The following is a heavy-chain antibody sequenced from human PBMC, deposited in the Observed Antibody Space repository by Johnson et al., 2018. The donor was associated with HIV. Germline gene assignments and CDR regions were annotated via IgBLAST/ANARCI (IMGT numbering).Heavy chain of an antibody. CDR2: INWNGATP. D-gene: IGHD3-9*01. CDR1: GFTFDEYD. CDR3: AREEGTDILTRGDAFDI. V-gene: IGHV3-20*04. J-gene: IGHJ3*02. Sequence: EVQLVESGGGVARPGGSLRLSCEASGFTFDEYDMSWVRQAPGKGLEWVSGINWNGATPGSADSVKGRFTISRDNAKNSLYLQMNSLRAEDTAVYYCAREEGTDILTRGDAFDIWGQGTMVTVSS.